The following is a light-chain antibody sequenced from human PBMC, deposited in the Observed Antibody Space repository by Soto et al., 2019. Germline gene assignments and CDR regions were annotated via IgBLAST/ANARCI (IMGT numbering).Light chain of an antibody. CDR1: QSISSY. Sequence: DIQMTQSPSSLSASVGDRVTITCRASQSISSYLNWYQQKPGKAPKLLIYAASSLQSGVPSRFSGSGSGTDFTLTISSLQPEDFATYYCQQSYSTLRITFGQGRRLEV. CDR3: QQSYSTLRIT. V-gene: IGKV1-39*01. CDR2: AAS. J-gene: IGKJ5*01.